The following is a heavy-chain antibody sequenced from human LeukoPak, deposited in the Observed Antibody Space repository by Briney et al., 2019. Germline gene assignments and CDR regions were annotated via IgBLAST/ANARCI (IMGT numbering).Heavy chain of an antibody. J-gene: IGHJ6*03. CDR1: GFTFSSYG. CDR2: ISKYAKSN. V-gene: IGHV3-30*18. CDR3: AKDGGNHYDSGGSYLMRSYMDV. Sequence: VWSLSLSCATSGFTFSSYGMHWVRQVPGQGLDWVAVISKYAKSNYHGDYVKGRFTISRDNSKNTLFLQMNSLRVEDTAVYYCAKDGGNHYDSGGSYLMRSYMDVWGKGTTVTVSS. D-gene: IGHD3-22*01.